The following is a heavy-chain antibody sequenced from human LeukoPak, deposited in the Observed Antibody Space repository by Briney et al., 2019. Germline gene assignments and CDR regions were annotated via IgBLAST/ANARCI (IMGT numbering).Heavy chain of an antibody. CDR3: ARVGWFGGFYFDY. Sequence: GGSLRLSCAASGFIFSSYEMNWVRQAPGKGLEWVSYISSGGSTIYYADSVKGRFTISRDNAKNSLCLQMNSLRAEDTAVYYCARVGWFGGFYFDYWGQGILVTVSS. D-gene: IGHD3-10*01. CDR2: ISSGGSTI. V-gene: IGHV3-48*03. J-gene: IGHJ4*02. CDR1: GFIFSSYE.